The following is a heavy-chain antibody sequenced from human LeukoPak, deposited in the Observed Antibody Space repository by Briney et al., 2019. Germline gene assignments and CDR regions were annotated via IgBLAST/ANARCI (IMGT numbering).Heavy chain of an antibody. Sequence: ASVTVSFQSSGYTFTGYYMHWLRQAPGQGLECMGWINANSGGTNYAQKLQSRVTMTRDTSISTAYMELSRRRSDDTAVYYCAREYNWNQYYFDYWGQGTLVTVSS. J-gene: IGHJ4*02. V-gene: IGHV1-2*02. CDR2: INANSGGT. CDR3: AREYNWNQYYFDY. CDR1: GYTFTGYY. D-gene: IGHD1-20*01.